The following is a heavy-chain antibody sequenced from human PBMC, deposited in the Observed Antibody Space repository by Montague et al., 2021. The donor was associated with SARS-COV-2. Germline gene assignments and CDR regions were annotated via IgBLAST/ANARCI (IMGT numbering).Heavy chain of an antibody. Sequence: SETLSLTSTVSGGSIANSHKYWGWARQPPGKGLEWIGSVLYTGTPYDXRSLTARVTIPLDTSKNQFSLKMYSVTAADTATYFCVAGGDSAKAGAYWGQGTLVTVSS. V-gene: IGHV4-39*07. J-gene: IGHJ4*02. CDR3: VAGGDSAKAGAY. D-gene: IGHD3-16*01. CDR1: GGSIANSHKY. CDR2: VLYTGTP.